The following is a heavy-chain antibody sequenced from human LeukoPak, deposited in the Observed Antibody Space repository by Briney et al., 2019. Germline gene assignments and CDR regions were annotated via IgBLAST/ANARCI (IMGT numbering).Heavy chain of an antibody. J-gene: IGHJ4*02. D-gene: IGHD3-10*01. V-gene: IGHV4-31*03. CDR3: ARSEPFGDLDY. Sequence: SETLSLTCTVSGGSISSGGYYWSWIRQHPGKGLEWIGYTYYSGSTYYNPSLKSRVTISVDTSKNQFSLKLSSVTAADTAVYYCARSEPFGDLDYWGQGTLVTVSS. CDR2: TYYSGST. CDR1: GGSISSGGYY.